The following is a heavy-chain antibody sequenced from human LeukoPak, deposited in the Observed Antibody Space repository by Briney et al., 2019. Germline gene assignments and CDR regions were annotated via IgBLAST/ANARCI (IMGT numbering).Heavy chain of an antibody. V-gene: IGHV4-59*08. CDR1: GCSISSSY. D-gene: IGHD4-17*01. J-gene: IGHJ5*02. CDR2: IYYSGST. CDR3: ARQTTVLNGFDP. Sequence: SETLSLTCTVSGCSISSSYWSWIRQPPGKGLEWVGYIYYSGSTTYYPALKTRVTITVNTSKNQFSLKLSSVTAADTAVYYSARQTTVLNGFDPWGQGTLVTVSS.